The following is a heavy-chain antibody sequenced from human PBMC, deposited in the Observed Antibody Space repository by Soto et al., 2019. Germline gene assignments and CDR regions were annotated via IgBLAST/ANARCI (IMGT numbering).Heavy chain of an antibody. CDR2: IYYSGST. V-gene: IGHV4-31*03. CDR1: GGSISSGGYY. CDR3: ARYPVRYVRGSHDY. J-gene: IGHJ4*02. D-gene: IGHD3-10*02. Sequence: PSETLSLTCTVSGGSISSGGYYWSWIRQHPGKGLEWIGYIYYSGSTYYNPSLKSRVTISVDTSKNQFSLKLSSVTAADTAVYYCARYPVRYVRGSHDYWGQGTLVTVSS.